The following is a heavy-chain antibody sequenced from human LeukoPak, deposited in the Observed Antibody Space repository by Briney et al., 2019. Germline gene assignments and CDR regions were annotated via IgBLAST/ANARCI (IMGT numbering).Heavy chain of an antibody. D-gene: IGHD3-10*01. CDR2: IYNGGNT. CDR1: GFTVSTNY. Sequence: PGGSLRLSCAASGFTVSTNYMSWVRQAPGKGLGWVSVIYNGGNTYYGDSVKGRFTISRDNSKNTLYLQMNSLRAEDTAVYYCARDGVNMVQGNYYYYMDIWGKGTTVTVSS. V-gene: IGHV3-53*01. J-gene: IGHJ6*03. CDR3: ARDGVNMVQGNYYYYMDI.